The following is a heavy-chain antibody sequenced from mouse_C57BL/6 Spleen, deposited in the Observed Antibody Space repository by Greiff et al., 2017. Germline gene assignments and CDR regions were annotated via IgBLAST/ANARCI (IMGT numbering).Heavy chain of an antibody. CDR1: GYTFTSYW. V-gene: IGHV1-55*01. D-gene: IGHD2-2*01. CDR2: IYPGSGST. Sequence: QVQLQQPGAELVKPGASVKMSCKASGYTFTSYWITWVKQRPGQGLEWIGDIYPGSGSTNYNEKFKSKATLTVDTSSSTAYMQLSSLTSEDSAVYYCARKDGYYGSSWLAYWGQGTLVTVSA. J-gene: IGHJ3*01. CDR3: ARKDGYYGSSWLAY.